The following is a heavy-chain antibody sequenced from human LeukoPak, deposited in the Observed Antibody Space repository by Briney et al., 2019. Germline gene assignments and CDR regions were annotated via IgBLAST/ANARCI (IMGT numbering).Heavy chain of an antibody. CDR2: IKQDGCEK. CDR1: GFTFSSYW. D-gene: IGHD2-2*01. Sequence: GGSLRLSCAASGFTFSSYWMSWVRQAPGKGLEWVANIKQDGCEKYYVDSVKGRFTISRDNAKNSLYLQMNSLRAEDTAVYYCARVVVVPAASGDWFDPWGQGTLVTVSS. CDR3: ARVVVVPAASGDWFDP. J-gene: IGHJ5*02. V-gene: IGHV3-7*01.